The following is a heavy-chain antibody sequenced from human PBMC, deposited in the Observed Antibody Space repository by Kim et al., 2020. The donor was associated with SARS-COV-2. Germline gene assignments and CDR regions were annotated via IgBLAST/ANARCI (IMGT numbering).Heavy chain of an antibody. CDR1: GFTFSSYE. CDR3: AYKSEGFSWPDAFDV. J-gene: IGHJ3*01. Sequence: GGSLRLSCAASGFTFSSYEMNWVRQAPGKGLEWVSYISSSDNTIYYADSVKGRFTISRDNARNSLYLQMSSLRVEDTAIYYCAYKSEGFSWPDAFDVWGRGTMVAVSS. V-gene: IGHV3-48*03. D-gene: IGHD6-13*01. CDR2: ISSSDNTI.